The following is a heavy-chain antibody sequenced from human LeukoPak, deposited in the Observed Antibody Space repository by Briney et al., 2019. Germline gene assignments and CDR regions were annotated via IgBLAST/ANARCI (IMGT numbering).Heavy chain of an antibody. J-gene: IGHJ4*02. CDR3: ARKDSSGWYVFDY. CDR2: INPSGGST. CDR1: GYTLTSYY. V-gene: IGHV1-46*01. Sequence: ASVKVSCKASGYTLTSYYMHRLGQAPGQGLEWMGIINPSGGSTSYAQKFQGRVTMTRDTSTSTVYMELSSLRSEDTAVYYCARKDSSGWYVFDYWGQGTLVTVSS. D-gene: IGHD6-19*01.